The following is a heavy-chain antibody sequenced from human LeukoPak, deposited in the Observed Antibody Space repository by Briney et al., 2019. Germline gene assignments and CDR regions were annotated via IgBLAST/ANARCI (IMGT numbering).Heavy chain of an antibody. D-gene: IGHD6-13*01. CDR3: AREIARSSWAYNWFDP. V-gene: IGHV4-31*03. CDR1: GGSIGSGGYY. CDR2: IYYSGST. Sequence: SETLSLTCTVSGGSIGSGGYYWSWIRQHPGKGLEWIGYIYYSGSTYYNPSLKSRVTISVDTSKNQFSLKLSSVTAADTAVYYCAREIARSSWAYNWFDPWGQGTLVTVSS. J-gene: IGHJ5*02.